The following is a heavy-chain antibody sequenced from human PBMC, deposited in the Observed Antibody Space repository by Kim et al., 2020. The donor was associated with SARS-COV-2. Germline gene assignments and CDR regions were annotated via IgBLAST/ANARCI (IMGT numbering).Heavy chain of an antibody. V-gene: IGHV3-53*01. CDR3: ARDGVRGRGEVAASFDY. Sequence: KGRFTIARDNSKNTLYLQMNSLGAEDTAVYYGARDGVRGRGEVAASFDYWGQGTLVTVSS. J-gene: IGHJ4*02. D-gene: IGHD2-15*01.